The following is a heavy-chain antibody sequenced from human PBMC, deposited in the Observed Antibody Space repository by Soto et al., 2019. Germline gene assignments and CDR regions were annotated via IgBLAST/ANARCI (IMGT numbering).Heavy chain of an antibody. CDR1: GFTFSSYA. D-gene: IGHD6-13*01. CDR2: ISGSGGST. J-gene: IGHJ4*02. CDR3: AKDSVPGIAAG. V-gene: IGHV3-23*01. Sequence: EVQLLESGGGLVQPGGSLRLSCAASGFTFSSYAMSWVRQAPGKGLEWVSAISGSGGSTNYADSVKGRFTISRANSKNTLYLQMNSLRGEDTAVYYCAKDSVPGIAAGGGQGTLVTVSS.